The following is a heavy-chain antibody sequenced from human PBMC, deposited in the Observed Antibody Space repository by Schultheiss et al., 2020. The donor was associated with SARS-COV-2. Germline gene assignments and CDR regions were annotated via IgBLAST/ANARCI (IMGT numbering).Heavy chain of an antibody. CDR2: ISYDGSNK. Sequence: GGSLRLSCAASGFTFSSYGMHWVRQAPGKGLEWVAVISYDGSNKYYADSVKGRFTISRDNSKNTLYLQMNSLKTEDTAVYYCTTELDYYAHGRVSGVPGHYWGQGTLVTVSS. D-gene: IGHD3-10*01. V-gene: IGHV3-30*03. CDR1: GFTFSSYG. CDR3: TTELDYYAHGRVSGVPGHY. J-gene: IGHJ4*02.